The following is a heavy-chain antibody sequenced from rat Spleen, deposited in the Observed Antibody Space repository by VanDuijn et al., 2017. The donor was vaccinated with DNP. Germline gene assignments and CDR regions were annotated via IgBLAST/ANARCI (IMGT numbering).Heavy chain of an antibody. J-gene: IGHJ4*01. CDR1: GFTFSNYD. D-gene: IGHD1-11*01. CDR3: ATFEGRDA. Sequence: EVQLVESGGGLVQPGRSMKLSCEALGFTFSNYDMAWVRQAPKKGLEWVATIGYDGRSTYYRDSVKGRFTISRDNAKSTLYLQMDSLRSEDTATYYCATFEGRDAWGRGTSVTVSS. V-gene: IGHV5-7*01. CDR2: IGYDGRST.